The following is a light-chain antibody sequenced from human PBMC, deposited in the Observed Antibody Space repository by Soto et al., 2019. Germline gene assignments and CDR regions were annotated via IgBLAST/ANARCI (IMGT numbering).Light chain of an antibody. V-gene: IGKV1-5*03. CDR2: KAS. J-gene: IGKJ1*01. Sequence: DIQMSQSPSSLSPSVGDRVTITCRASRSISSWLAWYQQKPGKPPKLLIYKASSLESGVPSRFSGSGSGTEFTLTISSLQPDDFATYYCQQYQSSWTFGQGTKVDI. CDR1: RSISSW. CDR3: QQYQSSWT.